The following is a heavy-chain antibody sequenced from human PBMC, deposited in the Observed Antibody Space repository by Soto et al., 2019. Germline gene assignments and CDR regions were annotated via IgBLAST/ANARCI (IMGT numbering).Heavy chain of an antibody. J-gene: IGHJ4*02. CDR1: GFTFSDHY. D-gene: IGHD4-17*01. Sequence: AGGSLRLSCAASGFTFSDHYMSWIRQAPGKGLEWIGYSSNSGSFTRYADSVKGRFSISRDNPKNSLYLQMNSLRAEDTAVYYCARERDGDGTLFDYWGQGTLVTVSS. CDR3: ARERDGDGTLFDY. CDR2: SSNSGSFT. V-gene: IGHV3-11*06.